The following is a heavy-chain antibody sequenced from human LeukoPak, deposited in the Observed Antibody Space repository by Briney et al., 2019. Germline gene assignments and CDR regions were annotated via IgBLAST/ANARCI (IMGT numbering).Heavy chain of an antibody. CDR2: ISWNSVSI. Sequence: GGSLRLSCAASGFTFDDYAMHWVRQAPGKGLEWVSGISWNSVSIDYADSVKGRFTISRDNAKNTLYLQMNSLRDDDTAVYYCARAVAGTYFDYWGQGALVTVSS. D-gene: IGHD6-19*01. V-gene: IGHV3-9*01. CDR3: ARAVAGTYFDY. CDR1: GFTFDDYA. J-gene: IGHJ4*02.